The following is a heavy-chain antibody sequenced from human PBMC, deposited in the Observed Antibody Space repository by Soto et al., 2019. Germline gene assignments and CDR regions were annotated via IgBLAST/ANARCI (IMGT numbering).Heavy chain of an antibody. D-gene: IGHD3-22*01. J-gene: IGHJ4*02. CDR2: ISGSGGST. V-gene: IGHV3-23*01. CDR3: AKDLAGGVITMIVVVITPGFDY. CDR1: GFTFSSYA. Sequence: EVQLLESGGGLVQPGGSLRLSCAASGFTFSSYAMSWVRQAPGKGLEWVSAISGSGGSTYYADSVKGRFTISRDNSKNTLYLQMNSLRAEDTAVYYCAKDLAGGVITMIVVVITPGFDYWGQGTLVTVSS.